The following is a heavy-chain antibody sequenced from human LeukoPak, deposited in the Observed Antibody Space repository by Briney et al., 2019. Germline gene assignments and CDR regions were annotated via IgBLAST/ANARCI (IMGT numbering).Heavy chain of an antibody. CDR2: IKQDGSEK. V-gene: IGHV3-7*01. Sequence: GGSLRLSCAASGFTFSSYWMSWVRQAPGKGQEWVANIKQDGSEKYYVDSVKGRFTISRDNAKNSLYLQMNSLRAEDTAVYYCARGMYYDILTGYYQGYYFDYWGQGTLVTVSS. CDR1: GFTFSSYW. J-gene: IGHJ4*02. D-gene: IGHD3-9*01. CDR3: ARGMYYDILTGYYQGYYFDY.